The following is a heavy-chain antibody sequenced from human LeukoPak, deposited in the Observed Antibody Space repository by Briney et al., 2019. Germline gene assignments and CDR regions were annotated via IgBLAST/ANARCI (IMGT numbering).Heavy chain of an antibody. D-gene: IGHD5-18*01. J-gene: IGHJ6*02. CDR3: AKVNTAMVFGLDYYYYGMDV. V-gene: IGHV3-23*01. CDR2: ISGSGGST. Sequence: GSLLLSCGASGFHFSSYAMSWVRRAPGEGLAGVSAISGSGGSTYYSDSVKGRFTISRDNSKNTLYLQMNSLRAEDTAVYYCAKVNTAMVFGLDYYYYGMDVWGQGTTVTVSS. CDR1: GFHFSSYA.